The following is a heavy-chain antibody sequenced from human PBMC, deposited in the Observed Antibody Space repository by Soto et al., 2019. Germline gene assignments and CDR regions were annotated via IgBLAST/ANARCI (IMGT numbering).Heavy chain of an antibody. Sequence: LSLTCTVSGGSISSGDYYWSWIRQPPGKGLEWIGYIYYSGSTYYNPSLKSRVTISVDTSKNQFSLKLSSVTAADTAVYYCARVFYVLRSGNNWFDPWGQGTLVTVSS. V-gene: IGHV4-30-4*01. CDR2: IYYSGST. CDR1: GGSISSGDYY. CDR3: ARVFYVLRSGNNWFDP. J-gene: IGHJ5*02. D-gene: IGHD2-15*01.